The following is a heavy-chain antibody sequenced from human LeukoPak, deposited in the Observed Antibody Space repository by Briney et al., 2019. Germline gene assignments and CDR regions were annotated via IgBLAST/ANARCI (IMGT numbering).Heavy chain of an antibody. CDR1: GGSISSYY. Sequence: SETLSLTCTVSGGSISSYYWSWIRQPAGKGLEWIGRIYTSGSTYFNPSLKSRATISVDTSKNQFSLGLTSVTAADTAVYYCARAPKGMTTVRYYYYYYMDVWGEGTTVTVSS. J-gene: IGHJ6*03. CDR3: ARAPKGMTTVRYYYYYYMDV. CDR2: IYTSGST. V-gene: IGHV4-4*07. D-gene: IGHD4-11*01.